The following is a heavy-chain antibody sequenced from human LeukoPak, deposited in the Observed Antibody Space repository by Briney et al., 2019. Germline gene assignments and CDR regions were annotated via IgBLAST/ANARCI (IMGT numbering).Heavy chain of an antibody. CDR2: ISGSGGST. Sequence: QPGGSLRLSCAASGFTFSSYAMSWFRQAPGKGLEWVSAISGSGGSTYYADSVKGRFTISRDNSKNTLYLQMNSLRAEDTAVYYCAREGFVVVPAAQSSYRDYYYYYYTDVWGKGTTVTVSS. J-gene: IGHJ6*03. CDR1: GFTFSSYA. V-gene: IGHV3-23*01. CDR3: AREGFVVVPAAQSSYRDYYYYYYTDV. D-gene: IGHD2-2*01.